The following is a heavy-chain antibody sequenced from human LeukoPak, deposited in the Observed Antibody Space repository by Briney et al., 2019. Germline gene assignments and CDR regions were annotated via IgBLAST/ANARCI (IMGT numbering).Heavy chain of an antibody. J-gene: IGHJ4*02. Sequence: GGSLRLSCAASGFTFSSYGMHWVRQAPGKGLEWVAFIRYDGSNKYYADSVKGRFTISRDNSKNTLYLQMNSLRAEDTAVYYCAKDPLPYDSSGYYEDYWGQGTLVTVSS. CDR2: IRYDGSNK. CDR1: GFTFSSYG. V-gene: IGHV3-30*02. D-gene: IGHD3-22*01. CDR3: AKDPLPYDSSGYYEDY.